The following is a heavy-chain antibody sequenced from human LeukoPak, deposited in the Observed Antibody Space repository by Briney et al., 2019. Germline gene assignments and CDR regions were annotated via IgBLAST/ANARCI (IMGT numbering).Heavy chain of an antibody. V-gene: IGHV3-21*01. D-gene: IGHD5-18*01. CDR3: ARADSYGYYFDY. J-gene: IGHJ4*02. Sequence: GGSLRLSCAASGFTFSSYSMNWVRRAPGKGLEWVSSISSSSSYICYADSVKGRFTISRDNAKNSLYLQMNSLRAEDTAVYYCARADSYGYYFDYWGQGTLVTVSS. CDR2: ISSSSSYI. CDR1: GFTFSSYS.